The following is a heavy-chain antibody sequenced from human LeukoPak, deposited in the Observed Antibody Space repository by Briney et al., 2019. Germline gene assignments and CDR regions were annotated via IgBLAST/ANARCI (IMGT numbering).Heavy chain of an antibody. CDR2: MNPNSGNT. CDR1: GYTFTSYD. D-gene: IGHD6-13*01. CDR3: ARGWSSSSWYRSYYYYGMDV. V-gene: IGHV1-8*01. Sequence: ASVKVSCRASGYTFTSYDINWVRQATGQGLEWMGWMNPNSGNTGYAQKFQGRVTMTRNTSISTAYMELSSLRSEDTAVYYCARGWSSSSWYRSYYYYGMDVWGQGTTVTVSS. J-gene: IGHJ6*02.